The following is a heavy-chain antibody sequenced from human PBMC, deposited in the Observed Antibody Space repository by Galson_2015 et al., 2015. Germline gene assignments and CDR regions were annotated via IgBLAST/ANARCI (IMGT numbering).Heavy chain of an antibody. D-gene: IGHD6-19*01. CDR3: ARPVGWQRPGYYFDY. V-gene: IGHV3-30*01. J-gene: IGHJ4*02. CDR1: GFTFSSYA. CDR2: ISYDGSNK. Sequence: SLRLSCAASGFTFSSYAMHWVRQAPGKGLEWVAVISYDGSNKYYADSVKGRFTISRDDSKNTLYLQMNSLRAEDTAVYYCARPVGWQRPGYYFDYWGQGTLVTVSS.